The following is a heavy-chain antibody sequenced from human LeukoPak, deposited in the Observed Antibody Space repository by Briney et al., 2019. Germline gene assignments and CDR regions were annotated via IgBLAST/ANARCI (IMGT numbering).Heavy chain of an antibody. V-gene: IGHV1-8*01. CDR1: GYTFTSYD. D-gene: IGHD2-21*02. CDR2: MNPNSGHT. J-gene: IGHJ4*02. CDR3: ARAGAAVTAMTY. Sequence: GASVKVSCKASGYTFTSYDINWVRQATGQGLEWMGLMNPNSGHTGYAQKFQGRVTMTRNTSISTAYMELSSLRSEDTAVYYCARAGAAVTAMTYWGQGTLVTVSS.